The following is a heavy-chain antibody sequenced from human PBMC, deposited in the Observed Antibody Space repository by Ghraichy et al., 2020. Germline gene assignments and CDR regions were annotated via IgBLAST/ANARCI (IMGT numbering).Heavy chain of an antibody. V-gene: IGHV4-59*11. J-gene: IGHJ4*02. CDR2: VYDSATP. D-gene: IGHD6-19*01. CDR1: GDSIRSHY. CDR3: ARVDSRSGGWYVIDY. Sequence: SETLSLTCTVSGDSIRSHYWSWIRQPPGKGLEWIGYVYDSATPDYNPSLKSRVATSLDTSKNQFSLNLTSVTAADTAVYYCARVDSRSGGWYVIDYWGQGTLVTVSS.